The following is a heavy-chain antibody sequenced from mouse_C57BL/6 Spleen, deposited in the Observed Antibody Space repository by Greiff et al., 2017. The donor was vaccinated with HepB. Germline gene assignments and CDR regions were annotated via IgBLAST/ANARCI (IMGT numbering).Heavy chain of an antibody. J-gene: IGHJ1*03. D-gene: IGHD2-2*01. CDR3: ARDGDYGYDGYFDV. CDR1: GFTFSDYY. Sequence: EVMLVESEGGLVQPGSSMKLSCTASGFTFSDYYMAWVRQVPEKGLEWVANINYDGSSTYYLDSLKSRFIISRDNAKNILYLQMSSLKSEDTATYYCARDGDYGYDGYFDVWGTGTTVTVSS. CDR2: INYDGSST. V-gene: IGHV5-16*01.